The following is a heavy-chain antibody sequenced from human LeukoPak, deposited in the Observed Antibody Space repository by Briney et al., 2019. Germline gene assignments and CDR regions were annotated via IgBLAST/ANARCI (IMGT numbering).Heavy chain of an antibody. J-gene: IGHJ3*02. D-gene: IGHD3-22*01. CDR2: ISWNSGSI. V-gene: IGHV3-9*01. Sequence: GRSLRLSCAASGFTFDDYAMHWVRQAPGKGLEWVSGISWNSGSIGYADSVKGRFTISRDNAKNSLYLQMNSLRAEDTALYYCAKGPLLDYYDSSVLAFDIWGQGTMVTVSS. CDR3: AKGPLLDYYDSSVLAFDI. CDR1: GFTFDDYA.